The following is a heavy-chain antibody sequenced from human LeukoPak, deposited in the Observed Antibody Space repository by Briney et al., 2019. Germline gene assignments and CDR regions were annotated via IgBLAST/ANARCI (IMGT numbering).Heavy chain of an antibody. CDR3: TRSMVRGVIFEAFFDY. D-gene: IGHD3-10*01. J-gene: IGHJ4*02. CDR1: GGSISSGSYY. CDR2: IYTSGST. V-gene: IGHV4-61*02. Sequence: PSETLSLTCTVSGGSISSGSYYWSWIRQPAGKGLEWIGRIYTSGSTNYNPSLKSRVTISVDTSKNQFSLKLSSVTAADTAVYYCTRSMVRGVIFEAFFDYWGQGTLVTVSS.